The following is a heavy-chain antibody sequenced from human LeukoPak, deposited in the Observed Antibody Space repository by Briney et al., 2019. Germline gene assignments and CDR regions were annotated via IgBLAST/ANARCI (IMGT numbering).Heavy chain of an antibody. V-gene: IGHV1-69*01. CDR2: IIPIFGTA. CDR3: ARGWDYDSGGRPTAYVY. D-gene: IGHD3-22*01. Sequence: SVKVSCKASGGTFTNYAINWVRQAPGPGLEWMGGIIPIFGTANYAQKFQGRVTITADESTSTVYMELNSLKSEDTAVYYCARGWDYDSGGRPTAYVYWGQGTLVTVSS. CDR1: GGTFTNYA. J-gene: IGHJ4*02.